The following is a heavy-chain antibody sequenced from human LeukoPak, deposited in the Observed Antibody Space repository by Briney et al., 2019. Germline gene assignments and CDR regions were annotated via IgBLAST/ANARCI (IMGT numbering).Heavy chain of an antibody. CDR2: IYYSGST. Sequence: SGTLSLTCAVSGGSISSSNWWSWVRQPPGKGLEWIGYIYYSGSTNYNPSLKSRVTISVDTSKNQFSLKLSSVTAADTAVYYCARVLLGQWLPLGGAFDIWGQGTMVTVSS. CDR3: ARVLLGQWLPLGGAFDI. D-gene: IGHD6-19*01. J-gene: IGHJ3*02. CDR1: GGSISSSNW. V-gene: IGHV4-4*02.